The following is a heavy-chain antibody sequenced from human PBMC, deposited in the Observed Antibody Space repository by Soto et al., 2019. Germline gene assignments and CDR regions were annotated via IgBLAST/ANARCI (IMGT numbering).Heavy chain of an antibody. CDR1: GGSISSYY. CDR2: IYYSGST. J-gene: IGHJ5*02. V-gene: IGHV4-59*08. CDR3: ARLPMVRGSVAFDP. Sequence: SETLSLTCTVSGGSISSYYWSWIRQPPGKGLEWIGYIYYSGSTNYNPSLKSRVTISVDTSKNQFSLKLSSVTAADTAVYYCARLPMVRGSVAFDPWGQGTLVTVSS. D-gene: IGHD3-10*01.